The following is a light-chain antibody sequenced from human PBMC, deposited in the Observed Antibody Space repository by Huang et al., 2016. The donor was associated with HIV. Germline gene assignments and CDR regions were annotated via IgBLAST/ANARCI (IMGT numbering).Light chain of an antibody. J-gene: IGKJ5*01. CDR1: QSVSSY. CDR3: QQRSNWPAT. CDR2: DAS. Sequence: EIVLTQSPATLSLSPGERATLSCRASQSVSSYLAWYQQKPGQAPRLLIYDASNRATGIPARFSGSGSWTDFVLTINSLEPEDFAVYYCQQRSNWPATFGQGTRLEI. V-gene: IGKV3-11*01.